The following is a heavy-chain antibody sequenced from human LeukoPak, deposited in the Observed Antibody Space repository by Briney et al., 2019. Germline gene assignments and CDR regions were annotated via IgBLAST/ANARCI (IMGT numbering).Heavy chain of an antibody. CDR1: GFTFNNYN. CDR3: ARPTWSYNAFDI. Sequence: GGSLRLSCTASGFTFNNYNLSWVRQAPGEGLGWVSSISSSSTYIYYADSVRGRFTVSRDNAKSSVYLQMNSLGSEDTAVYYCARPTWSYNAFDIWGRGTLVTVSS. CDR2: ISSSSTYI. D-gene: IGHD2-15*01. V-gene: IGHV3-21*01. J-gene: IGHJ3*02.